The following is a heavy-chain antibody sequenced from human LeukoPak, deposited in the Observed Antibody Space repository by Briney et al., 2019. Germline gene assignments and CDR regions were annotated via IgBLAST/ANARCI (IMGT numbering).Heavy chain of an antibody. D-gene: IGHD4-17*01. J-gene: IGHJ4*02. CDR2: ITGSGGDT. CDR3: ATYTVTPRHFDY. V-gene: IGHV3-23*01. CDR1: GFTFSSYA. Sequence: GGSLRLSCEASGFTFSSYAMSWVRQAPGKGLEWVSSITGSGGDTYYADSVKGRFTISRDNSKNTLYLQMNSLRAEDTAVYYCATYTVTPRHFDYWGQGTLVTVSP.